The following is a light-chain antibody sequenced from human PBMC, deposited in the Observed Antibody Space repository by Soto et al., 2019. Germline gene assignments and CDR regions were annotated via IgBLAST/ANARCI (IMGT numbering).Light chain of an antibody. CDR2: DVS. V-gene: IGLV2-14*01. CDR1: SSDVCGYNY. Sequence: QSALTQPASVSGSPGQSITISCTGTSSDVCGYNYVSWYQQRPGKAPKLMIYDVSKRPSGVSHRFSGSKSGNTASLTISGLQAEDEADYYCSSYTSRSTLYVFGTGTKLTVL. J-gene: IGLJ1*01. CDR3: SSYTSRSTLYV.